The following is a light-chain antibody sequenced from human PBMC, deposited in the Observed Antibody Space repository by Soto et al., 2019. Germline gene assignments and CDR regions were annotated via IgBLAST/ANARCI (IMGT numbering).Light chain of an antibody. CDR2: DAS. J-gene: IGKJ5*01. V-gene: IGKV1-33*01. CDR3: QLSAFFPIT. Sequence: QLTESPYTQSGAEGDGVTITWQASHDIRKYLNWYQQKPGKAPKLLIYDASNMETGVPSRFTGSGSGTDFTFTISSLQPEDIAPYYCQLSAFFPITFSHGGLLEI. CDR1: HDIRKY.